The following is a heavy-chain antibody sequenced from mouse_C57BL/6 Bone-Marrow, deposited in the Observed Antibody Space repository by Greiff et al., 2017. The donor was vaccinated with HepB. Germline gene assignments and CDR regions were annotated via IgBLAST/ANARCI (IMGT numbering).Heavy chain of an antibody. CDR1: GFTFSDNG. CDR3: ARGLGRYFDV. D-gene: IGHD4-1*01. CDR2: ISSGSSTI. Sequence: EVQGVESGGGLVKPGGSLKLSCAASGFTFSDNGMHWVRQAPEKGLEWVAYISSGSSTIYYADTVKGRFTISRDNAKNTLFLQMTSLRSEDTAMYYCARGLGRYFDVWGTGTTVTVSS. J-gene: IGHJ1*03. V-gene: IGHV5-17*01.